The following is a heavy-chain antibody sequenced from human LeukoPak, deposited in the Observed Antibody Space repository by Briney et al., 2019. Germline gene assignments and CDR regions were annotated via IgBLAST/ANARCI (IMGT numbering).Heavy chain of an antibody. CDR3: TTAQPYYYYAMDV. Sequence: TGGSLRLSCAASGFTFNNAWMNWVRQAPGKGLEWVGRLKSKTDGGTTDYAAPVRGRFTISRDDSKYTLYLQMNSLKTEDTAFYYCTTAQPYYYYAMDVWGQGTTVTVSS. CDR1: GFTFNNAW. CDR2: LKSKTDGGTT. V-gene: IGHV3-15*01. J-gene: IGHJ6*02.